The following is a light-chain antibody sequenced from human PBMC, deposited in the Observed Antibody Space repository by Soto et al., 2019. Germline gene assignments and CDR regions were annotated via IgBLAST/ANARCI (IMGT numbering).Light chain of an antibody. Sequence: DIHMTQSPSTLSASVGDRVTITCRASQSISTRLAWYQQKPGKAPNLLIYDVSSLESGVPSRFSGGGSGTEFTLTISSLQPDDFATYYCQQYNSYPRTFGQGTKLEIK. CDR2: DVS. CDR3: QQYNSYPRT. V-gene: IGKV1-5*01. J-gene: IGKJ2*01. CDR1: QSISTR.